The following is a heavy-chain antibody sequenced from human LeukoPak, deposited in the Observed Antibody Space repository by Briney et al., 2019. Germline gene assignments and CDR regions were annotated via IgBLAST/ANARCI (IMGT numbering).Heavy chain of an antibody. CDR1: GGSFSGYY. V-gene: IGHV4-34*01. CDR3: ARVSRGYSYGPDY. CDR2: INHSGST. J-gene: IGHJ4*02. D-gene: IGHD5-18*01. Sequence: SSETLSLTCAVYGGSFSGYYWSWIRQPPGKGLEWIGEINHSGSTNYNPSLKSRVTISVDTSKNQFSLKLSSVTAADTAVYYCARVSRGYSYGPDYWGQGTLVTVSS.